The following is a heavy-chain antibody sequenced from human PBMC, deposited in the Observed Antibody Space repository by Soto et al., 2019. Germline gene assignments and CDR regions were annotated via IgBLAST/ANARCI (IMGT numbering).Heavy chain of an antibody. D-gene: IGHD2-8*01. V-gene: IGHV1-18*01. CDR3: ARDFRSYGPALDAFDI. CDR1: GYTFTSYG. J-gene: IGHJ3*02. CDR2: ISAYNGNT. Sequence: GASVKVSCKASGYTFTSYGISWVRQAPGQGLEWMGWISAYNGNTNYAQKLQGRVTMTTDTSTSTAYMELRSLRSDDTAVYYCARDFRSYGPALDAFDIWGQGTMVTVSS.